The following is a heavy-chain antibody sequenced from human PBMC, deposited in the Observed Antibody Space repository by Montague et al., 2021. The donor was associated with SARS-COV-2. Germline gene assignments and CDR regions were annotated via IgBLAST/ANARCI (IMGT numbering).Heavy chain of an antibody. CDR1: GFTFNNYA. D-gene: IGHD3-3*01. Sequence: SLRLSCAASGFTFNNYAMTWVRQAPGKGLGWVSIIYSDGSSTYYADSVKGRFTISRDNTKNTLYLQMNSLRAEDTAVYSCTKGGRNFYELDGFDSWGQGTPVTVSS. J-gene: IGHJ4*02. CDR3: TKGGRNFYELDGFDS. CDR2: IYSDGSST. V-gene: IGHV3-23*03.